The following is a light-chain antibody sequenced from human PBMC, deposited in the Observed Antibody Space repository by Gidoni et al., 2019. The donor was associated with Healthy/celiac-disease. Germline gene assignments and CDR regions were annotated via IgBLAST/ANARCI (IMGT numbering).Light chain of an antibody. CDR3: QKYNSAPYT. CDR2: AVS. V-gene: IGKV1-27*01. CDR1: HGISNY. J-gene: IGKJ2*01. Sequence: DIPQTQSPSSLSAALGDRVTSTCRESHGISNYLAWYQQKPGKVPKLLIYAVSTLQSGVPSRFSGSGSGTDFTLTISSLQPEDVATYYCQKYNSAPYTFGQGTKLEIK.